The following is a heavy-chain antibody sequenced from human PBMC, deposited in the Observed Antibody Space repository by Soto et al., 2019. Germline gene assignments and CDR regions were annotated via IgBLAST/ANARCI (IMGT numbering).Heavy chain of an antibody. V-gene: IGHV3-23*01. CDR2: ISGSGGST. CDR1: GFTFSSYV. CDR3: ATSYYGSGRGYFDY. J-gene: IGHJ4*02. Sequence: EVQLLESGGGLVQPGGSLRLSCAASGFTFSSYVMSWVRQAPGKGLEWVSAISGSGGSTYYADSVKGRFTISRDNSKNTLYLQMDSLRAEGTAVYYCATSYYGSGRGYFDYWGQGTLVTVSS. D-gene: IGHD3-10*01.